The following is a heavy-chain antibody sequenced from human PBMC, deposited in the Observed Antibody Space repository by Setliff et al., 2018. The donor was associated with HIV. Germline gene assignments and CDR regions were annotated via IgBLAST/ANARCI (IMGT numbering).Heavy chain of an antibody. J-gene: IGHJ6*02. CDR3: ARGNTAMVYPYYYGMDV. V-gene: IGHV1-69*13. CDR1: GGTFNNYA. Sequence: ALVKVSCKASGGTFNNYAINWVRQAPGQGLEWMGGIIPMFGTPNYAQKFQGRVTITADESTGTAYMELSSLRSEDAAVYYCARGNTAMVYPYYYGMDVWGQGTTVTVSS. D-gene: IGHD5-18*01. CDR2: IIPMFGTP.